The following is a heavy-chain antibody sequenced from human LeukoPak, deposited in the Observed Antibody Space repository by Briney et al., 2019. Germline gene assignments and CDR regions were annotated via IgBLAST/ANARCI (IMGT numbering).Heavy chain of an antibody. CDR1: GFTFSNYW. D-gene: IGHD1-1*01. CDR3: AKDRWTEVDAFDI. Sequence: GGSLRLSCAASGFTFSNYWMHWVRQAPGKGLVWVSRISSDGSITTYADSVKGRFTISRDNAKNSLYLQMNSLRAEDTAVYYCAKDRWTEVDAFDIWGQGTMVTVSS. V-gene: IGHV3-74*01. J-gene: IGHJ3*02. CDR2: ISSDGSIT.